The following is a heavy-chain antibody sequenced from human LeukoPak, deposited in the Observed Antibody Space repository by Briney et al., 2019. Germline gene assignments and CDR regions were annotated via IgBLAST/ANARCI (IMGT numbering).Heavy chain of an antibody. CDR3: VRDNPSGYNSGWPLGH. Sequence: PGGSLRLSCAASGFTFSSYWMHWVRQAPGKGLVWVSRINSDGSSTSYADSVKGRFTISRDNSKNMLFLQMNSLRAEDTALYYCVRDNPSGYNSGWPLGHWGQGTLVTVSS. D-gene: IGHD6-19*01. J-gene: IGHJ4*02. CDR1: GFTFSSYW. CDR2: INSDGSST. V-gene: IGHV3-74*01.